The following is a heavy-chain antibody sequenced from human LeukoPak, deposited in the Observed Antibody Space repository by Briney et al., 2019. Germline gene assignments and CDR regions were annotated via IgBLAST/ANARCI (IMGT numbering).Heavy chain of an antibody. CDR1: GGSFSGYC. V-gene: IGHV4-34*01. J-gene: IGHJ4*02. Sequence: SETLSLTCAVYGGSFSGYCWSWIRQPPGKGLEWIGEINHSGSTNYNPSLKSRVTISVDTSKNQFSLKLSSVTAADTAVYYCARQGYGDYGYFDYWGQGTLVTVSS. D-gene: IGHD4-17*01. CDR3: ARQGYGDYGYFDY. CDR2: INHSGST.